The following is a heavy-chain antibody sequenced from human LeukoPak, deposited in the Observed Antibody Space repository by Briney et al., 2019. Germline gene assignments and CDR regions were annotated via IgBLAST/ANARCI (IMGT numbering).Heavy chain of an antibody. J-gene: IGHJ4*02. V-gene: IGHV3-49*03. CDR1: GFTFGDYA. D-gene: IGHD6-19*01. CDR2: IRREANGGTP. CDR3: SRVRVAGYGSGWFFDY. Sequence: GGSLRLSCTASGFTFGDYAVSWFRQAPGKGLEGVGFIRREANGGTPEYAASVKGRVTISRDDSKSIAYLQMNSLKTEDTAVYYCSRVRVAGYGSGWFFDYWGQGTLVTVSS.